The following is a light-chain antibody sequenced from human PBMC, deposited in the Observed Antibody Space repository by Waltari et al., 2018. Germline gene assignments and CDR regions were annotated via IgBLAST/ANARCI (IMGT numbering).Light chain of an antibody. CDR2: DVT. J-gene: IGLJ3*02. Sequence: QSALTQPASVSGSPGQSITISCTGTSSDVGRYNYVSWYQQHPGKAPKLLLYDVTQRPSGVSNRFSGSKSGNTASLTISGLQAEDEADYYCSSFTSSNTWLFGGGTTLTVL. V-gene: IGLV2-14*03. CDR3: SSFTSSNTWL. CDR1: SSDVGRYNY.